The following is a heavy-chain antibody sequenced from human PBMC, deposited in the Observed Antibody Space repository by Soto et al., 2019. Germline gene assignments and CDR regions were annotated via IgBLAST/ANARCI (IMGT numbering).Heavy chain of an antibody. CDR2: INTYNGNT. V-gene: IGHV1-18*01. D-gene: IGHD3-16*01. CDR3: AMVDVYVTPSPQDV. J-gene: IGHJ6*02. Sequence: QVQLVQSGAEVKNPGASVKVSCKASGYTFTRYGIGWARQAPGQGLEWMGWINTYNGNTNYAQNVQGRVTLPTETSTSTAYMELRSLRSNDRAIYYCAMVDVYVTPSPQDVWGQGTTVIVSS. CDR1: GYTFTRYG.